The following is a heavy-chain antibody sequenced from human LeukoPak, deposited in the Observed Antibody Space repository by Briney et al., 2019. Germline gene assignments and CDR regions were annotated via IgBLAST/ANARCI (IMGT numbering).Heavy chain of an antibody. CDR3: AREAAGQWPSAFDY. J-gene: IGHJ4*02. Sequence: ASVKVSCKASGGTFSSYAISWVRQAPGQGLEWMGRIIPILGIANYAQKFQGRVMITADKSTSTAYMELSSLRSEDTAVYYCAREAAGQWPSAFDYWGQGTLVTVSS. CDR2: IIPILGIA. V-gene: IGHV1-69*04. CDR1: GGTFSSYA. D-gene: IGHD6-19*01.